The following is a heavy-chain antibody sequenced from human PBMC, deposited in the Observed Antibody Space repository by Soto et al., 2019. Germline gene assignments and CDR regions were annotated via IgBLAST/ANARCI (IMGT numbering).Heavy chain of an antibody. V-gene: IGHV1-46*01. Sequence: GASVKGSFKAAGYTFTSYDMHWARQAPRQGLEWMGIINPSGGSTSYAQKFQGRVTMTRDTSTSTVYMELSSLRSEDTAVYYCVEGLRYFDWSFWGQGTMVTVSS. CDR2: INPSGGST. J-gene: IGHJ3*01. D-gene: IGHD3-9*01. CDR3: VEGLRYFDWSF. CDR1: GYTFTSYD.